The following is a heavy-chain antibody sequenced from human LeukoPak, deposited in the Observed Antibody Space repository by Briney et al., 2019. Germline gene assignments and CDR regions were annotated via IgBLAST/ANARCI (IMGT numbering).Heavy chain of an antibody. CDR3: ARETPGYYYYYMDV. J-gene: IGHJ6*03. CDR1: GFTVSSNY. CDR2: IYSGGST. V-gene: IGHV3-66*02. D-gene: IGHD1-1*01. Sequence: GGSLRLSCAASGFTVSSNYMSWVRQAPGKGLEWVSVIYSGGSTYYADSVKGRFTIPRDNSKNTLYLQMNSLRAEDTAVYYCARETPGYYYYYMDVWGKGTTVTVSS.